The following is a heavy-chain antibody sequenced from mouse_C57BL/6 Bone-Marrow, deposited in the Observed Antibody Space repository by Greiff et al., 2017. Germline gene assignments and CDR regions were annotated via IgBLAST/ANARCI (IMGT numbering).Heavy chain of an antibody. Sequence: QVQLQQSGAELVRPGASVTLSCKASGYTFTDYEMHWVKQTPVHGLEWIGAIDPETGGTAYNQKFKGKAILTADKSSSTAYMELRSLTSEDSAVYYCTRSYGNCRFAYWGQGTLVTVSA. CDR3: TRSYGNCRFAY. D-gene: IGHD2-1*01. CDR2: IDPETGGT. J-gene: IGHJ3*01. CDR1: GYTFTDYE. V-gene: IGHV1-15*01.